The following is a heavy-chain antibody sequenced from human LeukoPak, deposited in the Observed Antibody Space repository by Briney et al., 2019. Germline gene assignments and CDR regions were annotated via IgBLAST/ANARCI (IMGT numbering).Heavy chain of an antibody. Sequence: SETLSLTCTVSGGSISSYYWSWIRQPAGKGLEWIGRIYTSGSTNYNPSLKSRVTMSVDTSKNQFSLKLSSVTAADTAVYYCARADYYYDSTGTGYYFDYWGQGTMVTVSS. CDR1: GGSISSYY. D-gene: IGHD3-22*01. CDR2: IYTSGST. CDR3: ARADYYYDSTGTGYYFDY. J-gene: IGHJ4*02. V-gene: IGHV4-4*07.